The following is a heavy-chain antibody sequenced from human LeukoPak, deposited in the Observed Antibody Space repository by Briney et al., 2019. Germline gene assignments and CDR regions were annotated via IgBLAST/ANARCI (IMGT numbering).Heavy chain of an antibody. D-gene: IGHD6-13*01. CDR2: INPSGGST. Sequence: ASVKVSCKASGYTFTSYYMHWVRQAPGQGLEWMGIINPSGGSTSYAQKFQGRVTMTRDMSTSTVYMELSSLRSEDMAVYYCARNRGSSSWLPNWFDLWGQGTLVTVSS. CDR3: ARNRGSSSWLPNWFDL. V-gene: IGHV1-46*01. CDR1: GYTFTSYY. J-gene: IGHJ5*02.